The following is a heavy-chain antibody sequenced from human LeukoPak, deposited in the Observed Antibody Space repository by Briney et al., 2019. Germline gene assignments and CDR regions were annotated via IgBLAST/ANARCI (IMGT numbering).Heavy chain of an antibody. CDR3: ARAKLVDTAMVTLLY. J-gene: IGHJ4*02. V-gene: IGHV1-69*04. CDR1: GGTFSSYA. D-gene: IGHD5-18*01. Sequence: SVKVSCKASGGTFSSYAISWVRQAPGQGLEWMGRIIPILGIANYAQKFQGRVTITADKSTSTAYMELSSLRSEDTAVYYCARAKLVDTAMVTLLYWCQGTRVPVSS. CDR2: IIPILGIA.